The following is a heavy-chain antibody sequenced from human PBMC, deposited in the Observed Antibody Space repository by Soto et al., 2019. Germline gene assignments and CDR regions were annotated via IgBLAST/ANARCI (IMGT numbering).Heavy chain of an antibody. D-gene: IGHD1-1*01. CDR2: IYASGTT. J-gene: IGHJ4*02. CDR3: ARESRSELGTVEY. CDR1: GASISNYY. V-gene: IGHV4-4*07. Sequence: QVRLQESGPGLVKPSETLSLTCTVSGASISNYYWSWIRQPAGKGLECLGRIYASGTTTYNASLRSRVTMSVDTSKNQFSLNLNSVTAADTAVYYCARESRSELGTVEYWGQGTLVTVSS.